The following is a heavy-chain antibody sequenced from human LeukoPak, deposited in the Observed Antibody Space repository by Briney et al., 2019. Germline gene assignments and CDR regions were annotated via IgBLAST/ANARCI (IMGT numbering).Heavy chain of an antibody. D-gene: IGHD4-23*01. J-gene: IGHJ4*02. CDR2: INPNSGGT. CDR3: AISDYGGKSPPLDY. Sequence: ASVKVSCKASGYTFTGYFIHWVRQAPGQALEWMGWINPNSGGTNYAQKFQGRVTMTRDTSISTAYMELSRLRSDDTAVYYCAISDYGGKSPPLDYWGQGTLVTVSS. CDR1: GYTFTGYF. V-gene: IGHV1-2*02.